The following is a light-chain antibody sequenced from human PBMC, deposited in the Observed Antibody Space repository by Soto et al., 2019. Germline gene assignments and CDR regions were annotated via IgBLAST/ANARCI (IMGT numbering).Light chain of an antibody. Sequence: EIVMTQSPATLSVSPGERATLSCRASQSVSSNLAWYQQKPGQAPRLLIYGASTRATGIPARFSGSGSGTQFTLIISSLQSEDFAVYYCQQYNNWLPYTSGQGTKLEIK. CDR2: GAS. V-gene: IGKV3-15*01. CDR1: QSVSSN. J-gene: IGKJ2*01. CDR3: QQYNNWLPYT.